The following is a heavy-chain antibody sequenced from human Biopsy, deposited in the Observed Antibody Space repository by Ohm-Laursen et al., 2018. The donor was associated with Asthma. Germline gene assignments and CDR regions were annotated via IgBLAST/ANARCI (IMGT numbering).Heavy chain of an antibody. J-gene: IGHJ6*02. CDR3: VRQSGYRSGWPKLLFVYYGMDV. CDR2: VYYSGST. D-gene: IGHD6-19*01. V-gene: IGHV4-59*08. CDR1: GGSINNFY. Sequence: GTLSLTCTVSGGSINNFYWSWIRQPPGKGLESIGHVYYSGSTNYNPSLESRVTISLDASKNEFSLRLTYVTAADTAQYYCVRQSGYRSGWPKLLFVYYGMDVWGPGTTVTVSS.